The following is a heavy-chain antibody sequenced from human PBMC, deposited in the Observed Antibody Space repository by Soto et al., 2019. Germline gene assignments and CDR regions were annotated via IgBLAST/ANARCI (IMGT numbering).Heavy chain of an antibody. CDR2: IHYSGTT. CDR3: ARHHPSRVEPRLGYDSMDG. CDR1: GGSISGSSHF. V-gene: IGHV4-39*01. D-gene: IGHD2-2*01. Sequence: QLQLQESGPGLVKPSETLSLICTVSGGSISGSSHFWRWIRQPPGKGLEWIGSIHYSGTTYYNPSLKSRDTISVDTSKNQFSLKLNSVTAADTAVYYCARHHPSRVEPRLGYDSMDGWGQGTTVTVSS. J-gene: IGHJ6*02.